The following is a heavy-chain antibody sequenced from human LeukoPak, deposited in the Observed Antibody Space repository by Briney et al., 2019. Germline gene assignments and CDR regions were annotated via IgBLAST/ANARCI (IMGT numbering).Heavy chain of an antibody. Sequence: PGGSLRLSWAASGFTFSNAYTNWGRQAPGKGLEWVAAISGSGGSTYYADSVEGPFTISRDNSKNARYRQMNRLRAEHTAVSYPAKDPPYYDILTGPTDGAYCGQGTLVTASS. CDR1: GFTFSNAY. CDR2: ISGSGGST. V-gene: IGHV3-23*01. D-gene: IGHD3-9*01. CDR3: AKDPPYYDILTGPTDGAY. J-gene: IGHJ4*02.